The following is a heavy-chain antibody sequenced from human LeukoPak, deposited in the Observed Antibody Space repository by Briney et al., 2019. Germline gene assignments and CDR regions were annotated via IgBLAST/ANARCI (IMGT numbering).Heavy chain of an antibody. CDR3: ARDGGSYQYYFDY. CDR1: GYTFTSYY. V-gene: IGHV1-46*04. D-gene: IGHD1-26*01. Sequence: ASVKVSCKASGYTFTSYYIHWVRQAPGQGLDWMGIINPIGGITSYAQKLQGSVTMARDTSTSTVYMALSSLRSEDTAVYYCARDGGSYQYYFDYWGQGTLVTVSS. J-gene: IGHJ4*02. CDR2: INPIGGIT.